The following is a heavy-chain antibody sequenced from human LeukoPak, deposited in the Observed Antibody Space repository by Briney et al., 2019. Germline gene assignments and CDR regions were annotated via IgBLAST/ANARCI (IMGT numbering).Heavy chain of an antibody. CDR2: IYHSGST. CDR1: GGSFSNYY. CDR3: ARANSSSWFYYYGMDV. J-gene: IGHJ6*02. D-gene: IGHD6-13*01. Sequence: PSETLSLTCAVYGGSFSNYYWSWIRQSPGKGLEWIGYIYHSGSTYYNPSLKSRVTISVDRSKNQFSLKLSSVTAADTAVYYCARANSSSWFYYYGMDVWGQGTTVTVSS. V-gene: IGHV4-34*01.